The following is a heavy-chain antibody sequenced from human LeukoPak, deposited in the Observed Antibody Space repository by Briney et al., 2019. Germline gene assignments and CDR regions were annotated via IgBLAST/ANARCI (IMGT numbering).Heavy chain of an antibody. CDR3: ARDYYYDSSGYPDY. D-gene: IGHD3-22*01. CDR2: ISAYNGST. CDR1: GYTFDSYG. V-gene: IGHV1-18*01. Sequence: ASVKVSCKTSGYTFDSYGFSWVRQAPGRVFEWMGWISAYNGSTNYAQKFQGRVTMTTDKSTSTAYMELRSLTSDDTAVYYCARDYYYDSSGYPDYWGQGTLVTVSS. J-gene: IGHJ4*02.